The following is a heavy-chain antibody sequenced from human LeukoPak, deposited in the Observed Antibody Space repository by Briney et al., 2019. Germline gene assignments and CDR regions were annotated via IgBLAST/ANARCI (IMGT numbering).Heavy chain of an antibody. D-gene: IGHD6-13*01. CDR2: IYHSGST. CDR3: ARHRYSSSWYYYYYYMDV. J-gene: IGHJ6*03. CDR1: GGSISSSSYY. Sequence: SETLSLTCTVSGGSISSSSYYWGWIRQPPGKGLEWIGSIYHSGSTYYNPSLKSRVTISVDTSKNQFSLKLSSVTAADTAVYYCARHRYSSSWYYYYYYMDVWGKGTTVTVSS. V-gene: IGHV4-39*01.